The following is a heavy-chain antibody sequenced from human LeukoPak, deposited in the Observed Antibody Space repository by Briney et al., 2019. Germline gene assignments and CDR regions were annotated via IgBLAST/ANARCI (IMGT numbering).Heavy chain of an antibody. D-gene: IGHD3-3*01. CDR1: GFTFSSNY. CDR2: IYSGGST. J-gene: IGHJ4*02. CDR3: ARDAPNYDFWSGYYDW. V-gene: IGHV3-66*01. Sequence: GGSLRLSCAASGFTFSSNYMSWVRQAPGKGLEWVSVIYSGGSTYYADSVKGRFTISRDNSKNTLYLQMNSLRAEDTAVYYCARDAPNYDFWSGYYDWWGQGTLVTVSS.